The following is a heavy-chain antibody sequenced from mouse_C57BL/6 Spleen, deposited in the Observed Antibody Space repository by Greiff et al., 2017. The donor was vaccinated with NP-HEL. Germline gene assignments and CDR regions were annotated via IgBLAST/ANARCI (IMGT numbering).Heavy chain of an antibody. J-gene: IGHJ4*01. Sequence: QVQLKQPGAELVMPGASVKLSCKASGYTFTSYWMHWVKQRPGQGLEWIGEIDPSDSYTNYNQKFKGKSTLTVDKSSSTAYMQLSSLTSEDSAVYYCARRPSNYYGDAMDYWGQGTSVTVSS. CDR2: IDPSDSYT. CDR1: GYTFTSYW. CDR3: ARRPSNYYGDAMDY. D-gene: IGHD1-1*01. V-gene: IGHV1-69*01.